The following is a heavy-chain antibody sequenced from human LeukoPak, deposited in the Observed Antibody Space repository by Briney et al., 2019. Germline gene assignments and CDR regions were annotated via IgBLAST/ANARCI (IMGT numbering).Heavy chain of an antibody. CDR3: ARDGSSSPHFDY. D-gene: IGHD6-13*01. V-gene: IGHV3-7*01. Sequence: RSGGSVRLSCAASGFTFSSYGMHWVRQAPGKGLEWVANIKQDGSEKYYVDSVKGRFTISRDNAKNSLYLQMNSLRAEDTAVYYCARDGSSSPHFDYWGQGTLVTVYS. CDR2: IKQDGSEK. CDR1: GFTFSSYG. J-gene: IGHJ4*02.